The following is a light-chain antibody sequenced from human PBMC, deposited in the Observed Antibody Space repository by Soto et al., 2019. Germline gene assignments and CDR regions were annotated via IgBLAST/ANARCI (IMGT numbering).Light chain of an antibody. Sequence: QSALTQPASVSGSPGQSITISCTGTSSDIGDYYYVPWYQQHPGKAPKLIIYEVTNRPSGVSTRFSASKSGNTASLTISGLQAEDEADYYCSSYSSSSTPYVLGTGTKLTVL. CDR1: SSDIGDYYY. CDR2: EVT. V-gene: IGLV2-14*01. J-gene: IGLJ1*01. CDR3: SSYSSSSTPYV.